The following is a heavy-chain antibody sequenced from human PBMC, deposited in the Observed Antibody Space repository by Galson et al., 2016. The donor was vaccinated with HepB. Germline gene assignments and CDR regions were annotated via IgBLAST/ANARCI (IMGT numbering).Heavy chain of an antibody. CDR1: GGTFGRSA. D-gene: IGHD2-21*01. V-gene: IGHV1-69*13. Sequence: SVKVSCKASGGTFGRSAINWVRQAPGQGLEWMGGIIPVFGTVNYAQRFQGRVTITADESTSTAYMQLSSLNSADTAVYYCARPREGRLRGGDYSPFDYWGQGTLPTVSS. CDR3: ARPREGRLRGGDYSPFDY. J-gene: IGHJ4*02. CDR2: IIPVFGTV.